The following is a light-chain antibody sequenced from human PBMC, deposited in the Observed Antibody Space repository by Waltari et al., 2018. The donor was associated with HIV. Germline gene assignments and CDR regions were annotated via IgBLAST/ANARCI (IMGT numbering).Light chain of an antibody. CDR2: DVN. J-gene: IGLJ2*01. Sequence: QSALTQPASESGSPGQSITISCIGTSSDIGTYNYVSWYQQQSGQAPKLLIFDVNSRPSGVPDRFSGSKSGSAASLTISGLQPEDEADYFCSSYTSRTTLIFGGGTTVTV. V-gene: IGLV2-14*03. CDR3: SSYTSRTTLI. CDR1: SSDIGTYNY.